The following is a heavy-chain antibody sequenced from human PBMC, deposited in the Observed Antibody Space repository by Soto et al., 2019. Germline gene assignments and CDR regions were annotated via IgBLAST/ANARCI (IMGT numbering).Heavy chain of an antibody. CDR2: INPKSGGT. D-gene: IGHD2-8*01. Sequence: ASVKVSCKASGYSLTDYHIHWVRQAPGQGLEWLGRINPKSGGTSTAQKFQGWVTMTRDRSISTVYMELTRLRSDDTAVYFCARGHSTDCSNGVCSFFYNHEMDVWGQGTTVT. CDR1: GYSLTDYH. V-gene: IGHV1-2*04. CDR3: ARGHSTDCSNGVCSFFYNHEMDV. J-gene: IGHJ6*02.